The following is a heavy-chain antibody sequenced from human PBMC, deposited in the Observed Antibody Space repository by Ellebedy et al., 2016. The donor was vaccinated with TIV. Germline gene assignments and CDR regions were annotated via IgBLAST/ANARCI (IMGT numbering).Heavy chain of an antibody. D-gene: IGHD6-13*01. CDR1: GGSFSGYY. J-gene: IGHJ5*02. CDR3: ARLESAYSSSRYSWFDP. Sequence: SETLSLXXAVYGGSFSGYYWSWIRQPPGKGLEWIGEINHSGSTNYNPSLKSRVTISVDTSKNQFSLKLSSVTAADTAVYYCARLESAYSSSRYSWFDPWGQGTLVTVSS. CDR2: INHSGST. V-gene: IGHV4-34*01.